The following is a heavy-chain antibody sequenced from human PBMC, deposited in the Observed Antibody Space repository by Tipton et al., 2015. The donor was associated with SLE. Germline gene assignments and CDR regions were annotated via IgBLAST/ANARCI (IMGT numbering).Heavy chain of an antibody. V-gene: IGHV4-4*07. J-gene: IGHJ5*02. CDR2: VSPSGGT. D-gene: IGHD3-9*01. CDR1: GGSLNNNF. CDR3: ARDKWGEYTASTGYFWSFDP. Sequence: TLSLTCTVSGGSLNNNFCSWIRQAAGKGLEWIGRVSPSGGTNYNPSLKSRVTMSVDTSRNQFSLNLSSLTAADTAVYFCARDKWGEYTASTGYFWSFDPWGQGIPVTVSS.